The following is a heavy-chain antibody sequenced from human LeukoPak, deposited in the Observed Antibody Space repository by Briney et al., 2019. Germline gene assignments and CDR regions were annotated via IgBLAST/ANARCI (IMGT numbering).Heavy chain of an antibody. J-gene: IGHJ3*02. CDR2: IYYSGST. Sequence: SETLSLTCTVSGGSISSYYWSWIRQPPGKGLEWIGYIYYSGSTNYNPSLKSRVTISVDTSKNQFSLRLSSVTAADTAVYYCARQMDYYDSSGHSSHAFDIWGQGTMVTVSS. CDR3: ARQMDYYDSSGHSSHAFDI. D-gene: IGHD3-22*01. V-gene: IGHV4-59*08. CDR1: GGSISSYY.